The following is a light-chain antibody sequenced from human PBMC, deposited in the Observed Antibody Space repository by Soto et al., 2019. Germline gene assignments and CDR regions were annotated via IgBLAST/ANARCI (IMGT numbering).Light chain of an antibody. CDR3: QHYNIWPR. CDR1: QSVSSN. CDR2: GAS. V-gene: IGKV3-15*01. J-gene: IGKJ4*01. Sequence: EIVMTQSPATLSVSPGERATLSCRASQSVSSNLAWYQQKPGQAPRLLIYGASTRATGIPARFSGSGSGTEFTLTISSLQSEDFAVSYCQHYNIWPRFGGGTKVEIK.